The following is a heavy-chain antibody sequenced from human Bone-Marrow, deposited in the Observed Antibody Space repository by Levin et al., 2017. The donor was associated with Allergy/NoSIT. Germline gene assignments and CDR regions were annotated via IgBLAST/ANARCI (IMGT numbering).Heavy chain of an antibody. J-gene: IGHJ3*02. CDR2: INSDGSST. V-gene: IGHV3-74*01. D-gene: IGHD1-26*01. CDR1: GFTFSSYW. Sequence: PGGSLRLSCAASGFTFSSYWMHWVRQAPGKGLVWVSRINSDGSSTSYADSVKGRFTISRDNAKNTLYLQMNSLRAEDTAVYYCARDCWRMNSGSYPHDAFDIWGQGTMVTVSS. CDR3: ARDCWRMNSGSYPHDAFDI.